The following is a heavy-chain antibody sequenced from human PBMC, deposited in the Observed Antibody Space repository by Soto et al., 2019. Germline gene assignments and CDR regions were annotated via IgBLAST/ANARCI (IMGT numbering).Heavy chain of an antibody. CDR2: INPNSGGT. CDR1: GYTFTGYY. D-gene: IGHD5-12*01. J-gene: IGHJ6*02. V-gene: IGHV1-2*04. CDR3: ARGYSGYTAKVSYYYGMDV. Sequence: ASVKVSCKASGYTFTGYYMHWVRQAPGQGLEWMGWINPNSGGTNYAQKFQGWVTMTRDTSISTAYMELSRLRSDDTAVYYCARGYSGYTAKVSYYYGMDVWGQGTTVTVSS.